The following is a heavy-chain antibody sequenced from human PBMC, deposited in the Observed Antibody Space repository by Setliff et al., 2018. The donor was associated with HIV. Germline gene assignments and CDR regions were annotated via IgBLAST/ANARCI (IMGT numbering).Heavy chain of an antibody. CDR2: INHSGST. D-gene: IGHD3-16*02. CDR3: ARGSDYIWGNYRFPFDY. V-gene: IGHV4-34*01. CDR1: GGSFSGYY. J-gene: IGHJ4*02. Sequence: PSETLSLTCAVYGGSFSGYYWSWIRQPPGKGLEWIGEINHSGSTNYNPSLKSRVTISVDTSKSQFSLKLSSVTAADTALYYCARGSDYIWGNYRFPFDYWGQGTLVTVS.